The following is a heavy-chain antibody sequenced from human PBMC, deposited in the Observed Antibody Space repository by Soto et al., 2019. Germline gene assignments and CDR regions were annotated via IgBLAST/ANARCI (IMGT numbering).Heavy chain of an antibody. CDR3: VKDRERIAMFRVPDF. CDR2: ITGSGAST. D-gene: IGHD3-10*01. Sequence: GGSLRLSCVASGFTFKSYAMSWVRQAPGKGLQWVSAITGSGASTYYADSVKGRVTISRDNSKNTLYLQMRGLTAEDTALYFCVKDRERIAMFRVPDFWGPGTLVTVSS. CDR1: GFTFKSYA. V-gene: IGHV3-23*01. J-gene: IGHJ4*02.